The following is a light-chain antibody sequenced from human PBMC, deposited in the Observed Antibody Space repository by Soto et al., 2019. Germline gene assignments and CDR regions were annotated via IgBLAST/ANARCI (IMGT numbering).Light chain of an antibody. Sequence: IPLTQSPWAMSASVGDSGTIACRAAQGVDSSVAWYQQKPGKAPNRLIYSASNLQTGVPSRFSGSGSGTDFTLTISSLQPEDFAAYYCQQVHDYPLTFGQGTRLDIK. J-gene: IGKJ5*01. CDR3: QQVHDYPLT. CDR1: QGVDSS. V-gene: IGKV1-9*01. CDR2: SAS.